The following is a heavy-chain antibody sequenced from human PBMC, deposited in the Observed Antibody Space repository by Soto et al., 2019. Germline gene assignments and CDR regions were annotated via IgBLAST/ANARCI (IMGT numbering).Heavy chain of an antibody. CDR3: ARGPYGDYVDFDY. V-gene: IGHV4-31*03. CDR1: GGSISSGDYD. CDR2: IYYSGST. D-gene: IGHD4-17*01. J-gene: IGHJ4*02. Sequence: QVQLQESGPGLVKPSQTLSLTCTVSGGSISSGDYDWSWIRQHPGKGLEWIGYIYYSGSTYYNPSLKSRVTISVHTSKNQFSLKLSSVTAADTAVYYCARGPYGDYVDFDYWGQGTLVTVSS.